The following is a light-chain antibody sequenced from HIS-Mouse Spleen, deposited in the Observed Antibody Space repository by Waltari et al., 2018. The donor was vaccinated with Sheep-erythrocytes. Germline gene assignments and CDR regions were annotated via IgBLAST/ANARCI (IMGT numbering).Light chain of an antibody. CDR3: CSYAGSSTWV. J-gene: IGLJ3*02. V-gene: IGLV3-10*01. CDR1: ALPKKY. Sequence: SYELTQPPSVSVSPGQTARITCSGDALPKKYAYWYQQKSGQAPVLVIYEDSKRPSGIPESFSGSKSGNTASLTISGLQAEDEADYYCCSYAGSSTWVFGGGTKLTVL. CDR2: EDS.